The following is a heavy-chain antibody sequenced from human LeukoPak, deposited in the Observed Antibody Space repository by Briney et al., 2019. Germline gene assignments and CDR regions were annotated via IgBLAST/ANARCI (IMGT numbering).Heavy chain of an antibody. CDR3: AREVREGDGYSFDY. CDR1: GGSTSSDY. Sequence: SETLSLTCAVSGGSTSSDYWSWIRQPPGKGLEWIGYIYYSGSTNYNPSLKSRVTISIDTSKNQFSLRLSSVTAADTAVYYCAREVREGDGYSFDYWGQGTLVTVSS. J-gene: IGHJ4*02. CDR2: IYYSGST. D-gene: IGHD5-24*01. V-gene: IGHV4-59*12.